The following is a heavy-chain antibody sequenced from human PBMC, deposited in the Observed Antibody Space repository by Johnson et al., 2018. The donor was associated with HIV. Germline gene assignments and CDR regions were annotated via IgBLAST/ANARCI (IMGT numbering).Heavy chain of an antibody. CDR1: GFSISSNY. CDR3: ARDGTETGPDDAFDI. Sequence: VQLVESGGGLVQPGGSLRLSCAASGFSISSNYMSWIRQAPGKGLEWFSVIYRAGSTYYADSVKDRFTISRDISKNTIYLQMNSLRAEDTAMYYCARDGTETGPDDAFDIWGQGTMVTVSS. D-gene: IGHD1-1*01. CDR2: IYRAGST. J-gene: IGHJ3*02. V-gene: IGHV3-66*01.